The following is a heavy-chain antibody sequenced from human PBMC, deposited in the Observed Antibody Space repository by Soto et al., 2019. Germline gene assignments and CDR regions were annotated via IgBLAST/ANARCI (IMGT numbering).Heavy chain of an antibody. CDR2: INTKTDGGTT. Sequence: EVQLVESGGGFVKPGGSLRLSCEASGFTFSNAWMSCVRQAPGKGLAWVGRINTKTDGGTTDYAAPVKGRFTISRDDSQDTLYLQMRSLKTEDTAVYYCTAGMGAYWGQGTLVTVSS. CDR1: GFTFSNAW. V-gene: IGHV3-15*01. J-gene: IGHJ4*02. D-gene: IGHD2-8*01. CDR3: TAGMGAY.